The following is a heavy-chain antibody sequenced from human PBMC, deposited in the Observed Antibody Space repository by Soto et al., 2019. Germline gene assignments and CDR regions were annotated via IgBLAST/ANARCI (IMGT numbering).Heavy chain of an antibody. Sequence: LETLSHTCTVSGGSIISSSYCWGWIRQPPGKGLEWIGSIYYSGSTYYNPSLKSRVTISVDTSKNQFSLKLSSVTAADTAVYYCARHWGYSRSTPTPRSNWFDPWGQGTLVTVSS. CDR3: ARHWGYSRSTPTPRSNWFDP. D-gene: IGHD6-13*01. CDR2: IYYSGST. CDR1: GGSIISSSYC. J-gene: IGHJ5*02. V-gene: IGHV4-39*01.